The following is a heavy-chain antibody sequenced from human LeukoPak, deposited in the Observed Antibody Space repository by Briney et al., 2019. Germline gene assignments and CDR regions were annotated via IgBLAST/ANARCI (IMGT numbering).Heavy chain of an antibody. CDR2: IYYSGST. Sequence: SETLSLTCAVSGYSISSGYSWGWIRPPPGKGLEWIGSIYYSGSTYYNPSLKSRVTISMDTSKNQFSLKLSSVTAADTAVYYCAGGYDILTGYDYWGQGTQVTVSS. D-gene: IGHD3-9*01. J-gene: IGHJ4*02. V-gene: IGHV4-38-2*01. CDR1: GYSISSGYS. CDR3: AGGYDILTGYDY.